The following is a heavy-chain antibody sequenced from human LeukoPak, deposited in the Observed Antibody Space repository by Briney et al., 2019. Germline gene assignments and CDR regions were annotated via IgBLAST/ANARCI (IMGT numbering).Heavy chain of an antibody. CDR3: AREAVTRNYFDY. CDR2: IYSGGST. V-gene: IGHV3-53*01. J-gene: IGHJ4*02. Sequence: GGSLRLSCAGSGITFSSYSMNWVRQAPGKGLEWVSVIYSGGSTYYADSVKGRFTISRDNSKNTLYLQMNSLRAEDTAVYYCAREAVTRNYFDYWGQGTLVTVSS. D-gene: IGHD4-17*01. CDR1: GITFSSYS.